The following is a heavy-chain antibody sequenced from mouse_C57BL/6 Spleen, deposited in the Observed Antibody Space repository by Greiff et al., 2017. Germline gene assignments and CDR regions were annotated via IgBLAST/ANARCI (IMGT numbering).Heavy chain of an antibody. CDR1: GYTFTDYN. CDR2: INPNNGGT. V-gene: IGHV1-18*01. J-gene: IGHJ4*01. D-gene: IGHD1-1*01. CDR3: ARREVITTVDYYAMDY. Sequence: EVQLQQSGPELVKPGASVKIPCKASGYTFTDYNMDWVKQSHGKSLEWIGDINPNNGGTIYNQKFKGKATLPVDKSSSTAYMELRSLTSEDTAVYYCARREVITTVDYYAMDYWGQGTSVTVSS.